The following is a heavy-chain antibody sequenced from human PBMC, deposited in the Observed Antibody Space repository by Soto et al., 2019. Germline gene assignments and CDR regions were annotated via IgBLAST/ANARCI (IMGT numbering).Heavy chain of an antibody. Sequence: ASVKVSCKASGGTFSSYAISWVRQAPGQGLEWMSGIIPIFGTATYAQKFQGRVTITADKSTSTAYMELSSVRSEDTAVYYCARAVITGSYYYGMDVWGQGTTVTVSS. CDR1: GGTFSSYA. CDR2: IIPIFGTA. V-gene: IGHV1-69*06. J-gene: IGHJ6*02. CDR3: ARAVITGSYYYGMDV. D-gene: IGHD1-20*01.